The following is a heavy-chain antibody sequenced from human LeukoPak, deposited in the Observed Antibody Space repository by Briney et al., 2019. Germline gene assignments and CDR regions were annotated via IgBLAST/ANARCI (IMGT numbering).Heavy chain of an antibody. CDR2: ISSSSSYI. V-gene: IGHV3-21*01. J-gene: IGHJ4*02. D-gene: IGHD4-17*01. CDR3: ARDYGDYAVYFDY. Sequence: PGGSLRLSCAASGFTFSSYSMSWVRQAPGKGLEWVSSISSSSSYIYYADSVKGRFTISRDNAKNSLYLQMNSLRAEDTAVYYCARDYGDYAVYFDYWGQGTLVTVSS. CDR1: GFTFSSYS.